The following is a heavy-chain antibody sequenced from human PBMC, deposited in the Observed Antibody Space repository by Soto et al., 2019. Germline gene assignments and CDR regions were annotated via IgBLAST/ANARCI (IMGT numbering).Heavy chain of an antibody. CDR1: GGSITRFY. D-gene: IGHD6-13*01. CDR2: IFYSGST. V-gene: IGHV4-59*01. J-gene: IGHJ4*02. Sequence: SLTCTVSGGSITRFYWSWIRQPPGKGLEWIGYIFYSGSTKYNPSLKSRVTISVDMFKNQFSLKLSSVTAADTAVYYCARADITAAGGFDYWGQGALVTVSS. CDR3: ARADITAAGGFDY.